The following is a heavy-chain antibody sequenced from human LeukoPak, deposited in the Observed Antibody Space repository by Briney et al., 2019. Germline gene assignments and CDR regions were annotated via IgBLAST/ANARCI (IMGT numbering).Heavy chain of an antibody. CDR3: VVPAARVAFDI. D-gene: IGHD2-2*01. CDR1: GGTFSSYA. V-gene: IGHV1-69*05. CDR2: IIPIFGTA. Sequence: SVKVSCKASGGTFSSYAISWVRQAPGQGLEWMGGIIPIFGTANYAQKFQGRVTITTDESTSTAYMELSSLRSEDTAVYYCVVPAARVAFDIWGQGIMVTVSS. J-gene: IGHJ3*02.